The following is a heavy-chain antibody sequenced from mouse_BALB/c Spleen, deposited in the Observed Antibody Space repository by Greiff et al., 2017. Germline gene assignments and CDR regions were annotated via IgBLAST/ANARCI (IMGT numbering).Heavy chain of an antibody. J-gene: IGHJ4*01. CDR1: GFTFTDYY. Sequence: EVKLEESGGGLVQPGGSLRLSCATSGFTFTDYYMSWVRQPPGKALEWLGFIRNKANGYTTEYSASVKGRFTISRDNSQSILYLQMNTLRAEDSATYYCARDPYYGSYYAMDYWGQGTSVTVSS. V-gene: IGHV7-3*02. CDR3: ARDPYYGSYYAMDY. CDR2: IRNKANGYTT. D-gene: IGHD1-1*01.